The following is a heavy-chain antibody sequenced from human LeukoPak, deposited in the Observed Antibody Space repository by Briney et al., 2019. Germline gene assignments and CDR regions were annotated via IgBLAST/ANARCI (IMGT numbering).Heavy chain of an antibody. J-gene: IGHJ4*02. D-gene: IGHD3-3*01. V-gene: IGHV3-23*01. CDR3: AKGRQYDFWSGYFPGLVY. CDR1: GFTFSSYA. Sequence: PGGSLRLSCAASGFTFSSYAMSWVRQAPGKGLEWVSAISGSGGSTYYADSVKGRFTISRDNSKNTLYLQMNSLRAEDTAVYYCAKGRQYDFWSGYFPGLVYWGQGTLVTVSS. CDR2: ISGSGGST.